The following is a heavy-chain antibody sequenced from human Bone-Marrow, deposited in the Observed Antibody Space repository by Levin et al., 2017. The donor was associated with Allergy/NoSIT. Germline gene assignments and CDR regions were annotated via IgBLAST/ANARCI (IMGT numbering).Heavy chain of an antibody. CDR1: EFIFSSYR. CDR3: ARLSVSNSGIDEGYYYYPMDV. Sequence: SCAGSEFIFSSYRMIWARQAPGKGLEWVSFISSGGSYIHYADSVKDRFTISRDNAKNSLHLQMSSLRDDDTAVYFCARLSVSNSGIDEGYYYYPMDVWGPGTTVTVSS. J-gene: IGHJ6*02. D-gene: IGHD1-1*01. V-gene: IGHV3-21*01. CDR2: ISSGGSYI.